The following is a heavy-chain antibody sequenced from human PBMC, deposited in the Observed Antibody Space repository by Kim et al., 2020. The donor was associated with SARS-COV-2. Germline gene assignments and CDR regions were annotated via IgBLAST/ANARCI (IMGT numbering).Heavy chain of an antibody. CDR2: IYTSGST. V-gene: IGHV4-4*07. Sequence: SETLSLTCTVSGGSISSYYWSWIRQPAGKGLEWIGRIYTSGSTNYNPSLKSRVSMSVDTSKNQFSLKLSSVTAADTAVYYCARDQRYSSGWDKILLPYYGMDVWGQGTTVTVSS. CDR3: ARDQRYSSGWDKILLPYYGMDV. D-gene: IGHD6-19*01. J-gene: IGHJ6*02. CDR1: GGSISSYY.